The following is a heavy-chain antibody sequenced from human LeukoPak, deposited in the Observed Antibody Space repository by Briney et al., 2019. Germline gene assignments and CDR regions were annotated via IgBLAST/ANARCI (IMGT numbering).Heavy chain of an antibody. J-gene: IGHJ4*02. Sequence: GGSLRLSCVASGFTFRSYEMNWVRQAPGKGLEWVSYISSSGSTIYYADSVKGRFTIPRDNAKNSLYLQMNSLRAEDTAVYYCKGYYDSSGYKAYWGQGTLVTVSS. V-gene: IGHV3-48*03. CDR3: KGYYDSSGYKAY. CDR2: ISSSGSTI. CDR1: GFTFRSYE. D-gene: IGHD3-22*01.